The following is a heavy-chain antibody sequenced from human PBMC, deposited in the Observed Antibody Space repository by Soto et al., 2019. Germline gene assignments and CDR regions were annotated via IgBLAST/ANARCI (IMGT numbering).Heavy chain of an antibody. CDR1: GFTFSSYG. J-gene: IGHJ6*03. V-gene: IGHV3-30*18. Sequence: GGSLRLSCAASGFTFSSYGMHWVRQAPGKGLEWVAVISYDGSNKYYADSVKGRFTISRDNSKNTLYLQMNSLRAEDTAVYYCAKDESSSWSRFPYYYYYYMDVWGKGTTVTVSS. CDR3: AKDESSSWSRFPYYYYYYMDV. D-gene: IGHD6-13*01. CDR2: ISYDGSNK.